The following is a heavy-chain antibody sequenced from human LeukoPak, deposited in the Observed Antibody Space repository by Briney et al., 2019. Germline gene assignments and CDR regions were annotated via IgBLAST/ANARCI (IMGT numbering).Heavy chain of an antibody. CDR3: ASSSGSYSAEYFQH. Sequence: SQTLSLTCAVSGGSISSGGYSWSWIRQPPGKGLEWLGYIYHSGSTYYNPSLKSRVTISVDRSKNQFSLKLSSVTAADTAVYYCASSSGSYSAEYFQHWGQGTLVTVSS. J-gene: IGHJ1*01. CDR1: GGSISSGGYS. V-gene: IGHV4-30-2*01. D-gene: IGHD1-26*01. CDR2: IYHSGST.